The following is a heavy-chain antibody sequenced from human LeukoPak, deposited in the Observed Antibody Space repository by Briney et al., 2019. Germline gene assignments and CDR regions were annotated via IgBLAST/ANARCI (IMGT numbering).Heavy chain of an antibody. J-gene: IGHJ4*02. CDR2: ISGSGGST. CDR1: GFTFSSYA. CDR3: ARTYYYDSSGYYA. Sequence: GGSLRLSCAASGFTFSSYAMSWVRQAPGKGLKWVSAISGSGGSTYYADSVKGRFTISRDNSKNTLYLQMNSLRAEDTAVYYCARTYYYDSSGYYAWGQGTLVTVSS. V-gene: IGHV3-23*01. D-gene: IGHD3-22*01.